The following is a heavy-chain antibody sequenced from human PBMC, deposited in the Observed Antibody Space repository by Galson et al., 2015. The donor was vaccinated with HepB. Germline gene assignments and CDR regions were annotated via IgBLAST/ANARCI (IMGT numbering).Heavy chain of an antibody. CDR1: GGSTSSGGYS. J-gene: IGHJ4*02. D-gene: IGHD2-21*02. CDR2: IYHSGST. V-gene: IGHV4-30-2*01. Sequence: TLSLTCAVSGGSTSSGGYSWSWIRQPPGKGLEWIGYIYHSGSTYYNPSLKSRVTISVDRSKNQFSLKLSSVTAADTAVYYCARVGDSSDFDYWGQGTLVTVSS. CDR3: ARVGDSSDFDY.